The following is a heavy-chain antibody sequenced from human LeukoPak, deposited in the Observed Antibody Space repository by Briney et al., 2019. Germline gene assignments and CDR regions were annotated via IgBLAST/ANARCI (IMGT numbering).Heavy chain of an antibody. CDR3: ATIGTTKSAFDI. CDR1: GFTFSSYG. D-gene: IGHD1-1*01. V-gene: IGHV3-30*03. Sequence: HPGRSLRLSCAASGFTFSSYGMHWVRQAPGKGLEWVAVISYDGSNKYYADSVKGRFTISRDNSKNTLYLQMNSLRAEDTAVYYCATIGTTKSAFDIWGQGTMVTVSS. J-gene: IGHJ3*02. CDR2: ISYDGSNK.